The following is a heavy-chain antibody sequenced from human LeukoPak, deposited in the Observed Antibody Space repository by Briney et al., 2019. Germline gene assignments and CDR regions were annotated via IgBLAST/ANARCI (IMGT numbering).Heavy chain of an antibody. CDR2: ISGYNGNT. V-gene: IGHV1-18*01. J-gene: IGHJ4*02. D-gene: IGHD2-15*01. CDR1: GYTFSNYD. Sequence: APVKVSCKASGYTFSNYDITWVRQAPGQVLEWMGWISGYNGNTNYAQRLQGRVTMTTDTATSTAYMDLRSLKSDDTAVYYCARDAGSGVVDYWGQGTLVTVSS. CDR3: ARDAGSGVVDY.